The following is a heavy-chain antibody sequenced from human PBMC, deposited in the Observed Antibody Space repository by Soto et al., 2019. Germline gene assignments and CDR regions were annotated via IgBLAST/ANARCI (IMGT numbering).Heavy chain of an antibody. Sequence: QVQLVQSGAEVKKPGSSVKVSCKASGGTFSSYAISWVRQAPGQGREWMGGIIPIFGTANYAQKFQGRVTITADKSTSTAYMELSSLRSEDTAVYYCARGSKRITMIVDAFDIWGQGTMVTVSS. D-gene: IGHD3-22*01. CDR3: ARGSKRITMIVDAFDI. CDR1: GGTFSSYA. V-gene: IGHV1-69*06. CDR2: IIPIFGTA. J-gene: IGHJ3*02.